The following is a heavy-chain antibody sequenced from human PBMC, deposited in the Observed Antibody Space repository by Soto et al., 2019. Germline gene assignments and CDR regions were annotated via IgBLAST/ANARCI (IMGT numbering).Heavy chain of an antibody. CDR1: GYTFTAYY. J-gene: IGHJ6*02. D-gene: IGHD3-10*01. Sequence: QVQLVQSGAEVKEPGDSVRVSCEASGYTFTAYYIHWVRQAPGQGLEWMGWINTKFGDTSYAQDCQGRVTMTSDMSNSTVYMELSRMTSGDTAIYYCARNMDYYYGPGSGNGHGFWGQGTTVTVFS. CDR3: ARNMDYYYGPGSGNGHGF. V-gene: IGHV1-2*02. CDR2: INTKFGDT.